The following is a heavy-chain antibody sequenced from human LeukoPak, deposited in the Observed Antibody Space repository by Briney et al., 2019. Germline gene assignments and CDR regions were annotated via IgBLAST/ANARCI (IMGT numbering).Heavy chain of an antibody. V-gene: IGHV3-33*08. J-gene: IGHJ5*02. D-gene: IGHD4-23*01. CDR2: IGSDGRYK. CDR3: ARDRAVSDNRWSLDP. Sequence: QPGGSLRLSCAASGFTFSDHYMDWVRQAPGKGLEWVAAIGSDGRYKYSADSVRGRFTISRDNTKNTLDLHMNSLSTEDTAVYYCARDRAVSDNRWSLDPWGQGTLVTVSS. CDR1: GFTFSDHY.